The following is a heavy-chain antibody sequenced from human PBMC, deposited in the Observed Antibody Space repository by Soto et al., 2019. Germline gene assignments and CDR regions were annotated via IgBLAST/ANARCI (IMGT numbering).Heavy chain of an antibody. Sequence: GESLKISCAASGFTFSSYGMHWVRQAPGKGLEWVAVIWYDGSNKYYADSVKGRFTISRDNSKNTLYLQMNSLRAEDTAVYYCARDQDIVATISSYYYYGMDVWGQGTTVTVSS. J-gene: IGHJ6*02. CDR1: GFTFSSYG. V-gene: IGHV3-33*01. D-gene: IGHD5-12*01. CDR2: IWYDGSNK. CDR3: ARDQDIVATISSYYYYGMDV.